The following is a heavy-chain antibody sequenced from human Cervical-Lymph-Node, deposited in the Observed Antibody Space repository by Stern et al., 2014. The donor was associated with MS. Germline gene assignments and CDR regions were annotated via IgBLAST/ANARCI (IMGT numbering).Heavy chain of an antibody. D-gene: IGHD3-10*01. CDR1: GGSIGTYY. CDR3: AGGRGASNPWDS. J-gene: IGHJ4*02. Sequence: QVQLQESGPGLVKPSETLSLTCTVSGGSIGTYYWSWIRQSPGKGLEWIGYSPYSGHTNHNPSLKSRLILSVAMYNNRIPLTLSSVTVADTAVYFCAGGRGASNPWDSWGQGTLVTVSS. CDR2: SPYSGHT. V-gene: IGHV4-59*01.